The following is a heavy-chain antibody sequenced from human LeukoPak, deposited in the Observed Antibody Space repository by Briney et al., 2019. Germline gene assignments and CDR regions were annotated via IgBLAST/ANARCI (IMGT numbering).Heavy chain of an antibody. CDR1: GGSISSSSYY. V-gene: IGHV4-39*07. Sequence: PSETLSLTCTVSGGSISSSSYYWGWIRQPPGKGLEWIGSIYYSGSTYYNPSLKSRVTISVDTSKNQFSLKLSSVTAADTAVYYCARDWRSSSSPGYYYMDVWGKGTTVTVSS. J-gene: IGHJ6*03. CDR2: IYYSGST. CDR3: ARDWRSSSSPGYYYMDV. D-gene: IGHD6-6*01.